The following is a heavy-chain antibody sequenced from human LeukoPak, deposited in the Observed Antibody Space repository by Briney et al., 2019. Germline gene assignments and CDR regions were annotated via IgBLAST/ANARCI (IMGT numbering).Heavy chain of an antibody. CDR1: GFTFSTYS. CDR2: ISSSSSTI. V-gene: IGHV3-48*01. Sequence: GGSLRLSCAASGFTFSTYSMNWVRQAPGKGLEWVSYISSSSSTIYYADSVKGRFTISRENAKNSLYLQMNSLRAGDTAVYYCARATYSGSYYFLDYWGQGTLVTVSS. J-gene: IGHJ4*02. CDR3: ARATYSGSYYFLDY. D-gene: IGHD1-26*01.